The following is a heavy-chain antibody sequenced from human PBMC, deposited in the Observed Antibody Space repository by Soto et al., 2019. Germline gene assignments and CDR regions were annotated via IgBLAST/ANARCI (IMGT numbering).Heavy chain of an antibody. V-gene: IGHV3-23*01. Sequence: SGGSLRLSCAASGFTFSSYAMRWVRQAPGKGLEWVSAISGSGGSTYYADSVKGRFTISRDNSKNTLYLQMNSLRAEDTAVYYCAKGTQYSNYRNWFDPWGQGTLVTVSS. CDR1: GFTFSSYA. CDR2: ISGSGGST. J-gene: IGHJ5*02. CDR3: AKGTQYSNYRNWFDP. D-gene: IGHD4-4*01.